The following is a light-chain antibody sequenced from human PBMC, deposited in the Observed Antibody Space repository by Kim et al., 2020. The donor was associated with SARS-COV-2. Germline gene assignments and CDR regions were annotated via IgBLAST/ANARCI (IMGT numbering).Light chain of an antibody. V-gene: IGKV2-24*01. Sequence: QPASIASKTSQSLLNSDVGTYLSWHHQRPGQPPRLLIYEISNRLSGVPDRFSGSGAGTDFTLTISGVEAEDVGVYYCMQGTQFPYSFGQGTKLEI. CDR1: QSLLNSDVGTY. CDR3: MQGTQFPYS. J-gene: IGKJ2*03. CDR2: EIS.